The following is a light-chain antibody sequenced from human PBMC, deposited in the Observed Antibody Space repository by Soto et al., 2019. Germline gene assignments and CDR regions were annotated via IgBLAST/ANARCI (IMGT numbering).Light chain of an antibody. CDR3: QQYGSSPPGLT. J-gene: IGKJ4*01. Sequence: EIFLTQSPDTLSLSPGERATLTCRASQSVTNYIAWYQQKPGQAPRLLIYGASSRATGIPDRFSGSGSGTDFTLTISRLEPEDFAVYYCQQYGSSPPGLTFGGGTKVDIK. CDR1: QSVTNY. CDR2: GAS. V-gene: IGKV3-20*01.